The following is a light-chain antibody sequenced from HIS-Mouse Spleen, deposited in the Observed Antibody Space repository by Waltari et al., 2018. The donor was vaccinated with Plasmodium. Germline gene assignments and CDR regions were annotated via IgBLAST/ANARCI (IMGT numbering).Light chain of an antibody. CDR1: QSISSW. V-gene: IGKV1-5*03. J-gene: IGKJ1*01. CDR3: QQYNSYQ. CDR2: KAS. Sequence: DIQMTQSPSTLSASVGDRVPITCRASQSISSWLAWYQQKPGKATKLLIDKASSLESGVPSRFSGSGSGTEFTLTISSLQPDDFATYYCQQYNSYQFGQGTKVEIK.